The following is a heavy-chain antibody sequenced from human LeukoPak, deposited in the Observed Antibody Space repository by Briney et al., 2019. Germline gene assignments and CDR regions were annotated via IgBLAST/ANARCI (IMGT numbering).Heavy chain of an antibody. D-gene: IGHD6-13*01. CDR3: ARHLGYSSSWYYFDY. CDR1: GGSITSSTYY. J-gene: IGHJ4*02. Sequence: SETLSLTCTVSGGSITSSTYYWGWIRQPPGKGLEWIGTIYYSGSTYYNPSLKSRVTISVDTSKKQFSLKLSSVTAADTAVYYCARHLGYSSSWYYFDYWGQGTLVTVSS. V-gene: IGHV4-39*01. CDR2: IYYSGST.